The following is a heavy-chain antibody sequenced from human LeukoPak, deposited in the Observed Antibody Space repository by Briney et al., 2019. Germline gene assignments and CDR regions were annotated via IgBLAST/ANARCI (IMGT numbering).Heavy chain of an antibody. CDR2: IYPSDSDT. D-gene: IGHD1-26*01. CDR1: EYSFATYW. CDR3: ARPLQGIVGATGFDY. J-gene: IGHJ4*02. V-gene: IGHV5-51*01. Sequence: PGESLKISCQGSEYSFATYWIAWLRQMPGKGLEWMGIIYPSDSDTRYSPSFQGQVTISADKSIKAAYLQWSSLKASDTAMYYCARPLQGIVGATGFDYWGQGTLVTVSS.